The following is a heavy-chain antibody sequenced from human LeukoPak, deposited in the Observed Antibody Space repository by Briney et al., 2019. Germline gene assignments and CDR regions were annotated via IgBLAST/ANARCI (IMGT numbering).Heavy chain of an antibody. CDR1: GGSFSGYY. CDR2: INHSGST. CDR3: ARSAQDYYYYYMDV. J-gene: IGHJ6*03. V-gene: IGHV4-34*01. Sequence: SETLSLTCAVYGGSFSGYYWSWIRQPPGKGLEWIGEINHSGSTNYNPSLKSRVTISVDTSKNQFSLKLSSVTAADTAVYYCARSAQDYYYYYMDVWGKGTTVTVSS.